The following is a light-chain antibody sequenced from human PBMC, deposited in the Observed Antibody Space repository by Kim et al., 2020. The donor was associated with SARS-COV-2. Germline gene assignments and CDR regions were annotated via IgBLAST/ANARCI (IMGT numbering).Light chain of an antibody. V-gene: IGKV1-27*01. J-gene: IGKJ1*01. Sequence: ASVGHEVTITCRASQGISHYLAWYQQKPVKAPKLRIYATSTLQSGVPSRFRGSRSGTDFTLIITRLQPEDVATYYCQKYDNAPWTFGQGTKVDIK. CDR3: QKYDNAPWT. CDR2: ATS. CDR1: QGISHY.